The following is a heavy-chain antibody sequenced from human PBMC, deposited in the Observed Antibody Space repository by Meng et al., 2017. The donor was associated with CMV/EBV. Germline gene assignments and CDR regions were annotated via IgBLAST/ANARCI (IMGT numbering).Heavy chain of an antibody. D-gene: IGHD6-13*01. CDR1: GYTFTGYY. J-gene: IGHJ4*02. CDR3: ARDIRSRIAAAGTPPGY. CDR2: INPNSGGT. V-gene: IGHV1-2*02. Sequence: ASVKVSCKASGYTFTGYYMHWVRQAPGQGLEWMGWINPNSGGTNYAQKFQGRVTMTRDTSISTAYTELSRLRSDDTAVYYCARDIRSRIAAAGTPPGYWGQGTLVTVSS.